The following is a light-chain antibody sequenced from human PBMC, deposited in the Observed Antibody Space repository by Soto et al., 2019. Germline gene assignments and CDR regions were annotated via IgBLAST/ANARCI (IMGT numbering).Light chain of an antibody. CDR3: QQADSLPRT. CDR2: FAF. Sequence: DIQMTQSPSSVSASVGDRVTITCRASQDINSRLAWYQQKPGKAPKLLIYFAFNLESGVPSRFIGSGSGTDFTLTITSLQPEDFATYYCQQADSLPRTFGGGNKVEIQ. CDR1: QDINSR. V-gene: IGKV1-12*01. J-gene: IGKJ4*01.